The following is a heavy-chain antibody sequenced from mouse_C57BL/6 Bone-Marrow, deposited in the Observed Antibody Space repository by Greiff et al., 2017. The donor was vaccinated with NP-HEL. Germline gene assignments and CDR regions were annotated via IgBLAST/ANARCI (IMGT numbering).Heavy chain of an antibody. J-gene: IGHJ3*01. CDR3: DRGVRRFSWFAY. D-gene: IGHD1-1*01. CDR2: INPSTGGT. CDR1: GYSFTGYY. Sequence: EVQLQQSGPELVKPGASVKISCKASGYSFTGYYMNWVKQSPEKSLEWIGEINPSTGGTTYNQKFKAKATLTVDKSSNTAYIQLKSLTSADSAVYYCDRGVRRFSWFAYWGQGTLVTVSA. V-gene: IGHV1-42*01.